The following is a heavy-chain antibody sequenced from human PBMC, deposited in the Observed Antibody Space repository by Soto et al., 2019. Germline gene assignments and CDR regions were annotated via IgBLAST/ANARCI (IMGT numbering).Heavy chain of an antibody. CDR2: ISAYNGNT. CDR1: GYTFTSYG. J-gene: IGHJ3*02. CDR3: ARRKQRYDSSGTSPSDAFEI. D-gene: IGHD3-22*01. Sequence: ASVKVSCKASGYTFTSYGISWVRQAPGQGLEWMGWISAYNGNTNYAQKLQGRVTMTTDTSTSTAYMELRSLRSDDTAVYYCARRKQRYDSSGTSPSDAFEIWGQGTMVTVSS. V-gene: IGHV1-18*04.